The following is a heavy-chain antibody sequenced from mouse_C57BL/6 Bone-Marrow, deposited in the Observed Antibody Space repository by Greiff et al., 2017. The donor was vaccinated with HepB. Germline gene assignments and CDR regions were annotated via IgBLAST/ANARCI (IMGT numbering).Heavy chain of an antibody. CDR2: IHPNSGST. CDR1: GYTFTSYW. J-gene: IGHJ3*01. D-gene: IGHD1-1*01. V-gene: IGHV1-64*01. CDR3: GGSSYSFAY. Sequence: QVQLKQPGAELVKPGASVKLSCKASGYTFTSYWMHWVKQRPGQGLEWIGMIHPNSGSTNYNEKFKSKATLTVDKSSSTAYMQLSSLTSEDSAVYYCGGSSYSFAYWGQGTLVTVSA.